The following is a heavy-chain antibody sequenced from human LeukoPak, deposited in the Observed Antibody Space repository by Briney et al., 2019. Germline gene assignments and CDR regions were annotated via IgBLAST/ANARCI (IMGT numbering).Heavy chain of an antibody. J-gene: IGHJ4*02. CDR3: ARDSGDSSGWYPYDY. V-gene: IGHV1-18*01. D-gene: IGHD6-19*01. CDR1: GYTFTIYG. Sequence: ASVTVSCKASGYTFTIYGISWVRQAPGQGLEWMGWISAYNGNTNYAQKPQGRATMTTDTSTSTAYMELRSLRSDDTAVYYCARDSGDSSGWYPYDYWGQGTLVTVSS. CDR2: ISAYNGNT.